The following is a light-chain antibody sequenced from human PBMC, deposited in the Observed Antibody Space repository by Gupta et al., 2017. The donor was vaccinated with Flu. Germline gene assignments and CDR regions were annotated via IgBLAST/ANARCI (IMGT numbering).Light chain of an antibody. V-gene: IGLV3-1*01. Sequence: ELTQPPSESVSPGQTASITCSGDKLGDKYACWYQQKPGQSPVLVIYQDSKRPSGIPERFSGSNSGNTATLTISGTQAMDEADYYCQAWDSSTADVFGGGTKLTVL. J-gene: IGLJ3*02. CDR2: QDS. CDR3: QAWDSSTADV. CDR1: KLGDKY.